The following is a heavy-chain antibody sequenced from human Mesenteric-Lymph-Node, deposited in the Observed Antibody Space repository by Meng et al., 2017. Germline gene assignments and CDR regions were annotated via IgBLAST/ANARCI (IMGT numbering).Heavy chain of an antibody. J-gene: IGHJ4*02. V-gene: IGHV3-21*04. CDR2: ISSSSSYI. Sequence: GGSLRLSCAASGFTFSSYSMNWVRQAPGKGLEWVSSISSSSSYIYYADSVKGRFTISRDNAKNSLYLQMNSLRAEDTAVYYCAQDRGLSSGSSDYWGQGTLVTVSS. CDR1: GFTFSSYS. D-gene: IGHD6-19*01. CDR3: AQDRGLSSGSSDY.